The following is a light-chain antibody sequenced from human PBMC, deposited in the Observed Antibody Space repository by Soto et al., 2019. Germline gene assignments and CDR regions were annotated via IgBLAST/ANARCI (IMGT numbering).Light chain of an antibody. Sequence: EIVMTQSPATLSVSPGERATLSCRASQTVSSKLAWYQQKGGQAPRLLIYGASTRDTGVPARFSGSGSGTEFTLTISSLQSEDFAVYYCQHYSNWPPETFGQGTKVEIK. V-gene: IGKV3-15*01. J-gene: IGKJ1*01. CDR3: QHYSNWPPET. CDR1: QTVSSK. CDR2: GAS.